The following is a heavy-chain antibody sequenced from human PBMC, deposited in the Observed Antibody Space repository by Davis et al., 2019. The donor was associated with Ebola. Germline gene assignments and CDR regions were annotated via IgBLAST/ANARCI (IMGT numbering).Heavy chain of an antibody. J-gene: IGHJ6*02. CDR1: GFTFDDYA. V-gene: IGHV3-49*04. D-gene: IGHD3-3*01. CDR3: TTGWGILRFLEWLSPIIGMDV. Sequence: GGSLRLSCAASGFTFDDYAMHWVRQAPGKGLEWVGFIRSKAYGGTTEYAASVKGRFTISRDDSKSIAYLQMNSLKTEDTAVYYCTTGWGILRFLEWLSPIIGMDVWGQGTTVTVSS. CDR2: IRSKAYGGTT.